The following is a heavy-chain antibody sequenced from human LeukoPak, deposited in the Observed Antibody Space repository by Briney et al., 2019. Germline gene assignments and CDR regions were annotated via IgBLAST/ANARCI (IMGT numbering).Heavy chain of an antibody. V-gene: IGHV3-23*01. CDR3: ARDSCRSTSCYAPGWFDP. CDR1: GFTFSSYA. Sequence: GGSLRLSCAAPGFTFSSYAMSWVRQAPGKGLEWVSAISGSGGSTYYADSVKGRFTISRDNSKNTLYLQMNSLRAEDTAVYYCARDSCRSTSCYAPGWFDPWGQGTLVTVSS. CDR2: ISGSGGST. D-gene: IGHD2-2*01. J-gene: IGHJ5*02.